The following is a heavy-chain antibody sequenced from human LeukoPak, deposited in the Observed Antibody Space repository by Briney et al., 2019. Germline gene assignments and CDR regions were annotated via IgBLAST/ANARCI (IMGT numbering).Heavy chain of an antibody. CDR1: GFTFSDYW. CDR2: INQDGSEK. V-gene: IGHV3-7*03. D-gene: IGHD4-17*01. CDR3: ARDYGVAGLFDP. J-gene: IGHJ5*02. Sequence: GGSLRLSCAASGFTFSDYWMSWVRQAPGKGLEWVATINQDGSEKFYVDSVKGRFTIFRDNAKNSLYLQMNSLRAEDTAVYYCARDYGVAGLFDPWGQGTLVSVSS.